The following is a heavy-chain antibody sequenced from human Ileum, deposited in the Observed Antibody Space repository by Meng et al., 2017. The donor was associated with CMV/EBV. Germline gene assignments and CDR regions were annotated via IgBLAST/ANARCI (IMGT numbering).Heavy chain of an antibody. Sequence: ASAKVSCKASGYTFISYFRHWVRQAPGQGLEYMGIINTDSGGTSYTQKFQGRVTITRDTSTSTVYMDLSSLRSEDTAVYFCMRELVGGHFDYWGQGTLVTVSS. CDR1: GYTFISYF. J-gene: IGHJ4*02. D-gene: IGHD3-10*01. CDR3: MRELVGGHFDY. CDR2: INTDSGGT. V-gene: IGHV1-46*01.